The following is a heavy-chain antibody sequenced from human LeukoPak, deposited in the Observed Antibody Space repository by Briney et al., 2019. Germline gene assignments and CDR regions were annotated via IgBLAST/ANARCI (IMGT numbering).Heavy chain of an antibody. V-gene: IGHV1-69*13. J-gene: IGHJ4*02. CDR1: GGTFSSYA. CDR3: ARDRRDGYKGEYYFDY. CDR2: IIPIFGTA. D-gene: IGHD5-24*01. Sequence: GASVKVSCKASGGTFSSYAISWVRQAPGQGLEWMGGIIPIFGTANHAQKFQGRVTITADESTSTAYMELSSLRSEDTAVYYCARDRRDGYKGEYYFDYWGQGTLVTVSS.